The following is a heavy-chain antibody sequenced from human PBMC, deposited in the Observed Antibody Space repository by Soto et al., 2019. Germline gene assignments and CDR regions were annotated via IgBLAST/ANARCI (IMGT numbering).Heavy chain of an antibody. J-gene: IGHJ4*02. CDR2: IRGSGGST. V-gene: IGHV3-23*01. CDR1: GFTFSSYA. D-gene: IGHD2-8*01. CDR3: ESEYCTNGVCQKTDDY. Sequence: EVQLLESGAGLVQPGGSLRLSCAASGFTFSSYAMSWVRQAPGQGLEWISAIRGSGGSTYYADTVKGRFNISRDNSKNTMYQQMNRLRAEHTAVYYCESEYCTNGVCQKTDDYWGQGTLVNV.